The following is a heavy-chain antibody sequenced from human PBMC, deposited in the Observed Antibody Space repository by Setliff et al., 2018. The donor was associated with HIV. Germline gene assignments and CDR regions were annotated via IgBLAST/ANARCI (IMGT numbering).Heavy chain of an antibody. CDR1: GFSFNNYG. J-gene: IGHJ3*02. D-gene: IGHD3-22*01. CDR2: VSYDGEEK. Sequence: LSLSCAASGFSFNNYGMHWVRQAPGRGLEWVSLVSYDGEEKYYADSVKGRFTISRDNSKNTLYLQMDSLRDDDTAAYYCARDPTYYFDSSGPYDAFDIWGQGTMVTVSS. V-gene: IGHV3-33*01. CDR3: ARDPTYYFDSSGPYDAFDI.